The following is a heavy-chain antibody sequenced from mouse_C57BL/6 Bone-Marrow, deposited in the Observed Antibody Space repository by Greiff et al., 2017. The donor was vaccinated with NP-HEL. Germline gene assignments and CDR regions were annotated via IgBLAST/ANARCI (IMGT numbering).Heavy chain of an antibody. CDR3: ARPGYYGTPYGGAMDY. V-gene: IGHV5-17*01. D-gene: IGHD1-1*01. Sequence: EVQGVESGGGLVKPGGSLKLSCAASGFTFSDYGMHWVRQAPEKGLEWVAYISSGSSTIYYADTVKGRFTISRDNAKNTLFLQMTSLRSEDTAMYYCARPGYYGTPYGGAMDYWGQGTSVTVSS. J-gene: IGHJ4*01. CDR2: ISSGSSTI. CDR1: GFTFSDYG.